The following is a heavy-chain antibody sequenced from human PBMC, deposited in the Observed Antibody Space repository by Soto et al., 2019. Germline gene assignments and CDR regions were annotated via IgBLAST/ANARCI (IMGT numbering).Heavy chain of an antibody. D-gene: IGHD3-9*01. CDR2: INPNSGGT. Sequence: ASVKVSCKASGYTFTGYYMHWVRQAPGQGLEWMGWINPNSGGTNYAQKFQGWVTMTRDTSISTAYMELSRLRSDDTAVYYCARDTANYDILTPFGGTIDYYYYYGMDVWGQGTTVTVSS. CDR1: GYTFTGYY. J-gene: IGHJ6*02. CDR3: ARDTANYDILTPFGGTIDYYYYYGMDV. V-gene: IGHV1-2*04.